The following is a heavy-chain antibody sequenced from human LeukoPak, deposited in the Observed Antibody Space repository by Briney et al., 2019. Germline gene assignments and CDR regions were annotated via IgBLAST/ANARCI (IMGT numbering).Heavy chain of an antibody. CDR1: GYSISSGYY. CDR3: ARDRKTDFWSGYLLGWFDP. Sequence: SETLSLTCTVSGYSISSGYYWGWIRQPPGKGLEWIGSIYHSGSTYYNPSLKSRVTISVDTSKNQFSLKLSSVTAADTAVYCCARDRKTDFWSGYLLGWFDPWGQGTLVTVSS. V-gene: IGHV4-38-2*02. CDR2: IYHSGST. J-gene: IGHJ5*02. D-gene: IGHD3-3*01.